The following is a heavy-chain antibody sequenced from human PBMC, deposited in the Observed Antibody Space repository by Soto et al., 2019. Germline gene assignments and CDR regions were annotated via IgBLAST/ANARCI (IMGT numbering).Heavy chain of an antibody. V-gene: IGHV3-9*01. CDR1: GFTFDDYA. Sequence: EVQLVESGGGLVQPGRSLRLSCAASGFTFDDYAMHWVRQAPGKGLEWVSGISWHSGSIGYADSVKGRFTIYGDNAKNSLYLQINSLRYEDTALYYCAKDMGYDLSPLGYFDYWGQGTLVTVS. J-gene: IGHJ4*02. CDR3: AKDMGYDLSPLGYFDY. CDR2: ISWHSGSI. D-gene: IGHD5-12*01.